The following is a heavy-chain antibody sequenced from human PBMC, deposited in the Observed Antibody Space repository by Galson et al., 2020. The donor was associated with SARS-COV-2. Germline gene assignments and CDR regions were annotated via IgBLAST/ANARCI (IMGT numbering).Heavy chain of an antibody. Sequence: ETSETLSLTCTVSGGSISSGGYYWSWIRQHPGKGLEWIGYIYYSGSTYYNPSLKSRVTISVDTSKNQFSLKLTSVTAADTAVYYCARAPITIIVVVDAFDIWGQGTMVTVSS. CDR1: GGSISSGGYY. J-gene: IGHJ3*02. CDR2: IYYSGST. V-gene: IGHV4-31*03. CDR3: ARAPITIIVVVDAFDI. D-gene: IGHD3-22*01.